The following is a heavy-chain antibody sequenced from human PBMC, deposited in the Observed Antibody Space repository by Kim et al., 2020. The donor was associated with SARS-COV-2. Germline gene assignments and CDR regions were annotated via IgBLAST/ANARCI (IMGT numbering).Heavy chain of an antibody. J-gene: IGHJ5*02. Sequence: SVKGRFTISRDNSKNTLYLQMNSLRAEDTAVYYCAKDLRAAAGGRLGFDPWGQGTLVTVSS. D-gene: IGHD6-13*01. V-gene: IGHV3-23*01. CDR3: AKDLRAAAGGRLGFDP.